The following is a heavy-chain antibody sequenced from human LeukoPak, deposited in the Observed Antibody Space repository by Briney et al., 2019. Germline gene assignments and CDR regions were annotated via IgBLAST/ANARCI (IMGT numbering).Heavy chain of an antibody. V-gene: IGHV3-15*01. CDR1: GFTFSKAW. CDR3: TTSDV. CDR2: VKSKTDGGTI. Sequence: GGSLRLSCAASGFTFSKAWISWVRQAPGKGLEWISRVKSKTDGGTIDYAAPVKGIFTLSRDDSQNMLYLQMNSLKVEDTAVYYCTTSDVWGKGTTVTVSS. J-gene: IGHJ6*04.